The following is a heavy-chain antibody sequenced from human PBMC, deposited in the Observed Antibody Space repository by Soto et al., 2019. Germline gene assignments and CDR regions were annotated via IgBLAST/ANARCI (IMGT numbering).Heavy chain of an antibody. J-gene: IGHJ6*02. D-gene: IGHD4-4*01. CDR1: GGTFSSSA. CDR2: IIPLFRTP. CDR3: ARENDRLQLGGNYYYILDV. V-gene: IGHV1-69*12. Sequence: QVQLVQSGAEMKEPGSSVKVSCKTSGGTFSSSAISWLRQAPGHGLEWMGGIIPLFRTPDYAQKFQGRVTMAADESTSTAYRELRSLRSEDTAVYYGARENDRLQLGGNYYYILDVWGQGTTITVSS.